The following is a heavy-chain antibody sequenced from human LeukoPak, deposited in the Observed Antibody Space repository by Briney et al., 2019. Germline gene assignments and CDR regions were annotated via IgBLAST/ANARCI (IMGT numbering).Heavy chain of an antibody. CDR1: GFTYSDYY. V-gene: IGHV3-11*01. CDR2: ISSSGSTI. CDR3: ARSPSSRLVPGAAYFDR. Sequence: PGGSLRLSCAASGFTYSDYYMSWIRQAPGKGLEWVSYISSSGSTIYYADSVKGRFTISRDNSENTLFLEMNSLRAEDTAIYYCARSPSSRLVPGAAYFDRWGQGTLVTVSS. D-gene: IGHD2-2*01. J-gene: IGHJ4*02.